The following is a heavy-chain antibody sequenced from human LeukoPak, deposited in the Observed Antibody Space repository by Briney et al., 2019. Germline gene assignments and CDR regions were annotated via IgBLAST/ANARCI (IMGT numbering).Heavy chain of an antibody. CDR3: ATYRQVLLPFES. CDR2: ISGSGGST. D-gene: IGHD2-8*02. V-gene: IGHV3-23*01. J-gene: IGHJ4*02. CDR1: GFTFSNHN. Sequence: GGSLRLSCAASGFTFSNHNMDWVRQAPGKGLEWVSAISGSGGSTYYADSVKGRFTISRDNSKNTLYLQMNSLRAEDTAIYYCATYRQVLLPFESWGQGTLVTVSS.